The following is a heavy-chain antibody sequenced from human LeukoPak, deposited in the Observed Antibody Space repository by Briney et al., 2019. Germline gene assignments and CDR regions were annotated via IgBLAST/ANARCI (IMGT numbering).Heavy chain of an antibody. Sequence: SQTLSLTCTVSGGSVSSGSYYWTWIRQPAGKGLGWIGRIYTSGSTNYNPSLKSRVTISVDTSKNQFSLKLRSVTAADTAIYYCARDEDGYNDYWGQGTLVTVSS. CDR3: ARDEDGYNDY. CDR1: GGSVSSGSYY. J-gene: IGHJ4*02. V-gene: IGHV4-61*02. CDR2: IYTSGST. D-gene: IGHD5-24*01.